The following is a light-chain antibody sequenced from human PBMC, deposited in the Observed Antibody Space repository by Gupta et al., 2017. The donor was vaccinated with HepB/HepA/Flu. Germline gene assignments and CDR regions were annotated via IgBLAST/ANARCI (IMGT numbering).Light chain of an antibody. J-gene: IGLJ3*02. CDR3: CSYAGPFSWV. Sequence: QSALTQSASVSGSPGQSLTISCSGTSSDVGSHNLVSWYQQHPGKAPKLIIYEVNKWPSGISNHFSGSKSGNTASLTISGLQAEDEADYYCCSYAGPFSWVFGGGTKLTVL. V-gene: IGLV2-23*02. CDR1: SSDVGSHNL. CDR2: EVN.